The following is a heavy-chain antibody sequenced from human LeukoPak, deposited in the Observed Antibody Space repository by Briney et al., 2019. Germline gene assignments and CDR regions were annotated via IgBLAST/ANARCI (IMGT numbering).Heavy chain of an antibody. J-gene: IGHJ6*02. CDR3: ARGDYYGLDV. V-gene: IGHV4-59*08. CDR2: IYNSGSP. Sequence: PSETLSLTCTVSSGSISNYYWTWIRQPPGKGLEWIGYIYNSGSPKYNPSLKSRVTISEDTSKNQFSLKLSSVTAADTAVYYCARGDYYGLDVWGQGTTVTVSS. CDR1: SGSISNYY.